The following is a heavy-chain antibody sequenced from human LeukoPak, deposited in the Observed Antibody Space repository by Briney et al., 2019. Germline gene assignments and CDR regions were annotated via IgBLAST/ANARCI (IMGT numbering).Heavy chain of an antibody. CDR1: GFTFDDYA. J-gene: IGHJ4*02. CDR3: AKDTQGMTGGFDY. CDR2: INWNSGTI. D-gene: IGHD4-23*01. V-gene: IGHV3-9*01. Sequence: GRSLRLSCAASGFTFDDYAMHWVRQAPGKGLGWVSGINWNSGTIGYADSVKGRFTISRDNAKNSLYLQVSSLRTEDTALYYCAKDTQGMTGGFDYWGQGTLVTVSS.